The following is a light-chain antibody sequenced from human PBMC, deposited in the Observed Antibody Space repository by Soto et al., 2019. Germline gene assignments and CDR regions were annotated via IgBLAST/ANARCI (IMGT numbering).Light chain of an antibody. CDR1: ESVTSNR. CDR2: GAF. V-gene: IGKV3-20*01. Sequence: EIVLTQSPGTLSLSPGERATLSCRASESVTSNRLAWYQQKPGQAPRLLIYGAFIRASGIPDRFSGSGSGTNFTLTISALEPEDFAVYYCQRYGTSRGTFGKGTKRKIK. J-gene: IGKJ2*01. CDR3: QRYGTSRGT.